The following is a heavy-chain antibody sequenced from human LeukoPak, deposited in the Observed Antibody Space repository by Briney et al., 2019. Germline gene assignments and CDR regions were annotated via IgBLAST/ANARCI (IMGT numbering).Heavy chain of an antibody. J-gene: IGHJ4*02. CDR1: GFTFSSYA. Sequence: GRSLRLSCAASGFTFSSYAMHWVRQAPGKGLEWVAVISYDGSNKYYADSVKGRFTISRDNSKNTLYLQMNSLRPEDTAVYYCAREGYNYGLSYSYHFDYWGQEVLVTVSA. V-gene: IGHV3-30-3*01. D-gene: IGHD5-18*01. CDR3: AREGYNYGLSYSYHFDY. CDR2: ISYDGSNK.